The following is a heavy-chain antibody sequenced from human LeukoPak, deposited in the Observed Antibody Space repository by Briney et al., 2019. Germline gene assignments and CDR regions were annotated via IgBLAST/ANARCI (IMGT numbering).Heavy chain of an antibody. Sequence: SETLSLTCAVYGGSFSGYYWSWIRQPPGKGLEWIGEINHSGSTNYNPSLKSRVTISVDTSKNQFSLKLSSVTAADTAVYYCARLTYYDILTGYYYYFDYWGQGTLVTVSS. J-gene: IGHJ4*02. D-gene: IGHD3-9*01. CDR2: INHSGST. CDR3: ARLTYYDILTGYYYYFDY. V-gene: IGHV4-34*01. CDR1: GGSFSGYY.